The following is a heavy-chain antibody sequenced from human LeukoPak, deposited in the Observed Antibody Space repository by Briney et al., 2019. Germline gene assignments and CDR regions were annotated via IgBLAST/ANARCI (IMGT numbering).Heavy chain of an antibody. V-gene: IGHV4-61*02. CDR3: ARHRGSGWDFDY. Sequence: SETLSLACTVSGGSISSGSYYWSWIRQPAGKGLEWIGRIYTSGSTNYNPSLKSRVTISVDTSKNQFSLKLSSVTAADTAVYYCARHRGSGWDFDYWGQGTLVTVSS. CDR1: GGSISSGSYY. CDR2: IYTSGST. J-gene: IGHJ4*02. D-gene: IGHD6-19*01.